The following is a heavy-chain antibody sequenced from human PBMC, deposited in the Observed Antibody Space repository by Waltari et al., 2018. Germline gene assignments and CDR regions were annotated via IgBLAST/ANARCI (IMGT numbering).Heavy chain of an antibody. Sequence: EVQLVESGGGLVKPGGARRLPCAASGFTFSIYSMNWVRQAPGKGLGWVSSISSSSSYIYYADSVKGRFTISRDNAKNSLYLQMNSLRAEDTAVYYCARARALEPPDYWGQGTLVTVSS. CDR1: GFTFSIYS. J-gene: IGHJ4*02. CDR2: ISSSSSYI. CDR3: ARARALEPPDY. V-gene: IGHV3-21*01.